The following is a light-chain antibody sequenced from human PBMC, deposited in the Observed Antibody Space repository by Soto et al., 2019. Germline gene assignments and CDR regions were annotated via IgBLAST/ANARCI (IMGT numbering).Light chain of an antibody. CDR1: QSISSW. Sequence: DIQMTQSPSTLSASVGDRVTITCRASQSISSWLAWYQQKPGKAPKLLIYDASSLESGVPSRFSGCGSGTEFTLTISSLQPDEFAAYYCEQYNSYPWTFGKGTKVEIK. CDR2: DAS. V-gene: IGKV1-5*01. CDR3: EQYNSYPWT. J-gene: IGKJ1*01.